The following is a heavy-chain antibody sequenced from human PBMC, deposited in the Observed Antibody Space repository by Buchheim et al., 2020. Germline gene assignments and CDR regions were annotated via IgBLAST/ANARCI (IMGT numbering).Heavy chain of an antibody. CDR1: GGSFSGYY. CDR2: INHSGST. Sequence: QVQLQQWGAGLLKPSETLSLTCAVYGGSFSGYYWSWIRQPPGKGLEWIGEINHSGSTNYNPSLKSRVTISVDTSKNHFSLKLSSVTAADTAVYYCARGRRWLQLLWYFDLWGRGTL. J-gene: IGHJ2*01. D-gene: IGHD5-24*01. V-gene: IGHV4-34*01. CDR3: ARGRRWLQLLWYFDL.